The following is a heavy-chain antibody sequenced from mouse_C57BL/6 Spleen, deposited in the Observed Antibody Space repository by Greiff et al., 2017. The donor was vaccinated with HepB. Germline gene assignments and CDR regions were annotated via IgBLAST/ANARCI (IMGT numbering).Heavy chain of an antibody. D-gene: IGHD1-1*01. J-gene: IGHJ4*01. CDR1: GFTFSDYG. V-gene: IGHV5-17*01. CDR3: ARRITTVEDAMDY. CDR2: ISSGSSTI. Sequence: EVMLVESGGGLVKPGGSLKLSCAASGFTFSDYGMHWVRQAPEKGLEWVAYISSGSSTIYYAVTVKGRFTISRDNAKNTLFLQMTSLRSEDTAMYYCARRITTVEDAMDYWGQGTSVTVSS.